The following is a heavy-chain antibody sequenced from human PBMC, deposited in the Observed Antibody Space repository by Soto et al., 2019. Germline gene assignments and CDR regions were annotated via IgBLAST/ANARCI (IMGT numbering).Heavy chain of an antibody. V-gene: IGHV1-69*01. CDR1: GGTFSNFA. CDR3: ATSGGDVLRYDYQDPEGLDI. Sequence: QVQLVQSGPEVKKPGSSVKVSCEASGGTFSNFAVNWVRQAPGQGLGWVGGIIPLFNVAKYAQKFEGIVTIIEKGSTSTAYVDLSSIRSDDTAVYYCATSGGDVLRYDYQDPEGLDIWGQGTMVTVSS. CDR2: IIPLFNVA. D-gene: IGHD4-17*01. J-gene: IGHJ3*02.